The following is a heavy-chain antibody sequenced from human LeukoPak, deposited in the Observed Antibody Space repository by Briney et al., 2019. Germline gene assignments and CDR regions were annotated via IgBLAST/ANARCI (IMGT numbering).Heavy chain of an antibody. CDR1: GGSISSYY. CDR2: ISYGWST. D-gene: IGHD3-16*01. CDR3: ARDGGDGPNY. J-gene: IGHJ4*02. V-gene: IGHV4-59*01. Sequence: SETLSLTCTVSGGSISSYYWSWIRQPPGKALECIGYISYGWSTNYNPSLKSQATISVDTSKNQLSLKLTSVTAADTAVYYCARDGGDGPNYWGQGTLVTVSS.